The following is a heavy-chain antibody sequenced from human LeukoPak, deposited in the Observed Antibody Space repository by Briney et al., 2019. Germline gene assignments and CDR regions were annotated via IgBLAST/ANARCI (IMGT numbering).Heavy chain of an antibody. CDR3: TSYAARVYYYYGMDV. D-gene: IGHD2-2*01. CDR1: GFTFSSYA. CDR2: IKSKTDGGTT. Sequence: PGGSLRLSCAASGFTFSSYAMSWVRQAPGKGLEWVGRIKSKTDGGTTDYAAPVKGRFTISRDDSKNTLYLQMNSLKTEDTAVYYCTSYAARVYYYYGMDVWGQGTTVTVSS. J-gene: IGHJ6*02. V-gene: IGHV3-15*01.